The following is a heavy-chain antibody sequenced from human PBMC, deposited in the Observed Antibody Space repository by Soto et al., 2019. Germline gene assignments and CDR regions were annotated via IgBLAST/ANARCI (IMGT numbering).Heavy chain of an antibody. V-gene: IGHV4-34*01. CDR3: ARFSGIYYYGMDV. Sequence: PSETLSLTCAVYGGSFSGYYWSWIRQPPGKGLEWIGEINHSGSTNYNPSLKSRVTISVDTSKNQLSLKLSSVTAADTAVNYCARFSGIYYYGMDVWGQGTTVTVSS. D-gene: IGHD3-10*01. J-gene: IGHJ6*02. CDR1: GGSFSGYY. CDR2: INHSGST.